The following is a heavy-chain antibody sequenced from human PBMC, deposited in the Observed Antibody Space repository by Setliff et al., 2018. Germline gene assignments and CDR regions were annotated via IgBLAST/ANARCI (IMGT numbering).Heavy chain of an antibody. CDR1: GYTFTKYP. CDR3: AREGGSAASSTFDP. J-gene: IGHJ5*02. V-gene: IGHV7-4-1*02. CDR2: INTNTGNP. Sequence: ASVKVSCKASGYTFTKYPINWVRQAPGQGLEWMGWINTNTGNPTYAQGFTGRFVFSLDTSVSTAYLQISSLKAEDTAVYYCAREGGSAASSTFDPWGQGTLVTVSS. D-gene: IGHD2-2*01.